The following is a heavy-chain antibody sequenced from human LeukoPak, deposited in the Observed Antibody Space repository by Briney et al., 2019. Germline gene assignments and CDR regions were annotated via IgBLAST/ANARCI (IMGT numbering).Heavy chain of an antibody. Sequence: SETLSLTCTVSGASISSDYWNWIRQPPGKGLEWIGYIFFSGSTDYNPSLKSRVTMSLDTSKNQFSLRLTSVTAADTAVYYCARQTGSGLFILPGGQGTLVTVSS. CDR1: GASISSDY. J-gene: IGHJ4*02. D-gene: IGHD3/OR15-3a*01. CDR2: IFFSGST. CDR3: ARQTGSGLFILP. V-gene: IGHV4-59*08.